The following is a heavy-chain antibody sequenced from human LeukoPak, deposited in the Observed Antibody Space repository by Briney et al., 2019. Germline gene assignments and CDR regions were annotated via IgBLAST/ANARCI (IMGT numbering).Heavy chain of an antibody. D-gene: IGHD3-10*01. V-gene: IGHV4-4*07. Sequence: SETLSLTCTVSGGSISNYYWSWIRQPAGKRLEWLGRIYSRGSTNYNPSLESRVTVSVDTSKNQFSLKLSPVTAADTAVYYCARGHMVRGVIDRWGQGALVTVSS. CDR1: GGSISNYY. CDR2: IYSRGST. J-gene: IGHJ4*02. CDR3: ARGHMVRGVIDR.